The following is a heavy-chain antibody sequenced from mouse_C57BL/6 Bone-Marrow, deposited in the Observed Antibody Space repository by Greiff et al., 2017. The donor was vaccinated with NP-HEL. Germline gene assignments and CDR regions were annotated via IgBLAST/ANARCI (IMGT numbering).Heavy chain of an antibody. D-gene: IGHD1-1*01. Sequence: EVKLMESGGGLVQPGGSLKLSCAASGFTFSDYGMAWVRQAPRKGPEWVAFISNLAYSIYYADTVTGRFTISRENAKNTLYLEMSSLRSEDTAMYYCARRGLLRWYFDVWGTGTTVTVSS. CDR2: ISNLAYSI. J-gene: IGHJ1*03. V-gene: IGHV5-15*01. CDR3: ARRGLLRWYFDV. CDR1: GFTFSDYG.